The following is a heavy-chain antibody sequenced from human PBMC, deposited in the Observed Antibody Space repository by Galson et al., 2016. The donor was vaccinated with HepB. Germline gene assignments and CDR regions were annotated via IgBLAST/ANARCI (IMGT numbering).Heavy chain of an antibody. CDR1: GFSIGRDA. Sequence: SLRLSCAASGFSIGRDAMHWVRQGPGKGLEWVSGISWNSGDIGYADSVRGRFTISRDNAKNSLFLQMNSLGAEDTAFYYCARGPGIAVAKRYFDFWGQGTLVTVSS. D-gene: IGHD6-19*01. CDR2: ISWNSGDI. CDR3: ARGPGIAVAKRYFDF. J-gene: IGHJ4*02. V-gene: IGHV3-9*01.